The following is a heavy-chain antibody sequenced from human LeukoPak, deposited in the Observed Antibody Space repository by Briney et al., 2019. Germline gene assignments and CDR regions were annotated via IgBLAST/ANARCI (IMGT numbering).Heavy chain of an antibody. J-gene: IGHJ4*02. CDR3: ARAGSSGSSWYDSGVDY. CDR1: GDSVFSNSAA. Sequence: SQTLSLTCAISGDSVFSNSAAWNWIRQSPSRGLEWLGRTYYRSKWYNDYAVSVKSRITINPDTSKNQFSLQLNSVTPEDTAVYYCARAGSSGSSWYDSGVDYWGQGTLVTVSS. V-gene: IGHV6-1*01. D-gene: IGHD6-13*01. CDR2: TYYRSKWYN.